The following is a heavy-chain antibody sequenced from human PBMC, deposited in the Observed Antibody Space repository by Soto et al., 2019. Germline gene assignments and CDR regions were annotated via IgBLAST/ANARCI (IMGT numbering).Heavy chain of an antibody. CDR3: ARRKTYYYGSGGYYYYYMDV. D-gene: IGHD3-10*01. CDR2: IYPGDSDT. J-gene: IGHJ6*03. Sequence: GEALKISRKGFGYSFTSYWIRWVRRKAGKSLEWMGIIYPGDSDTRYSPSFQGQVTISADKSISTAYLQWSSLKASDTAMYYCARRKTYYYGSGGYYYYYMDVWGKGTTVTVSS. V-gene: IGHV5-51*01. CDR1: GYSFTSYW.